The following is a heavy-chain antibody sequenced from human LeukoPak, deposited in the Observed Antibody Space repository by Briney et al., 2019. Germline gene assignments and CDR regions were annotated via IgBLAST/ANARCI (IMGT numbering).Heavy chain of an antibody. CDR2: IYYSGST. CDR1: GGSISSYY. Sequence: SETLSLTCTVSGGSISSYYWSWIRQPPGKGLEWIGYIYYSGSTNYNPSLKSRVTISVDTSKNQFSLKLSSVTAGDTAVYYCARGLVDTATDAFDIWGQGTMVTVSS. CDR3: ARGLVDTATDAFDI. J-gene: IGHJ3*02. D-gene: IGHD5-18*01. V-gene: IGHV4-59*01.